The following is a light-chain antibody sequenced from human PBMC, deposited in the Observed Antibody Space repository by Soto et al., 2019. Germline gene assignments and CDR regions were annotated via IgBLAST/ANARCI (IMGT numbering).Light chain of an antibody. V-gene: IGKV3-20*01. CDR1: QSVSSNY. CDR2: GAS. Sequence: IVLSQSPGTVSLSPRERATLYCRSSQSVSSNYLAWYQQKPGQAPRLLIYGASSRTTGIPDRFSGSGSGTDFTLTIRRLEPEDFAVYYCQQYGSSYPWTFGQGTKV. J-gene: IGKJ1*01. CDR3: QQYGSSYPWT.